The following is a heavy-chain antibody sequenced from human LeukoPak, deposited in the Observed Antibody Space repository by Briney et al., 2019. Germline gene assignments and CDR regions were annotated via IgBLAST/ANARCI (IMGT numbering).Heavy chain of an antibody. D-gene: IGHD2-15*01. V-gene: IGHV3-9*01. CDR1: GFTFDDYA. J-gene: IGHJ4*02. CDR2: ISWNSGSI. CDR3: ARGCSGGTCYYWGTYYFDS. Sequence: PGRSLRLSCAASGFTFDDYAMHWVRQAPGKGLEWVSGISWNSGSIGYADSVKGRFTISRADAKDSLYLQMNSLRPEDTAVYYCARGCSGGTCYYWGTYYFDSWGQGALVTVSS.